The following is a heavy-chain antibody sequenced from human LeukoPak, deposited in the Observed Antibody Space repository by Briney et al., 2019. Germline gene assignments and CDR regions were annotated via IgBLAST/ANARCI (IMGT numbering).Heavy chain of an antibody. CDR2: ISGSGDST. CDR3: AKHFCTGLDCSLFDS. D-gene: IGHD3/OR15-3a*01. CDR1: GFTFSSYA. V-gene: IGHV3-23*01. J-gene: IGHJ4*02. Sequence: GGSLRLSCAASGFTFSSYAMSWVRQAPGKGLEWVSAISGSGDSTYYGDSVKGRFTISRDNSKNTLYLQMNSLRAEDTAVYYCAKHFCTGLDCSLFDSWGQGTLVTVSS.